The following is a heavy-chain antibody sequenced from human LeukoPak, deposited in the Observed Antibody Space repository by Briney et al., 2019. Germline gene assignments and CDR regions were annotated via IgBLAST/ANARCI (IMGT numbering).Heavy chain of an antibody. CDR1: GFTFSSYS. CDR2: ISGSSSTI. J-gene: IGHJ1*01. D-gene: IGHD4-17*01. CDR3: ARDRYGDPTQEYFQH. Sequence: GGSLRLSCAASGFTFSSYSMNWVRQAPGKGLEWVSYISGSSSTIYYADSVKGRFTISRDNAKNSLYLRMNSLRAEDTAVYYCARDRYGDPTQEYFQHWGQGTLVTVSS. V-gene: IGHV3-48*01.